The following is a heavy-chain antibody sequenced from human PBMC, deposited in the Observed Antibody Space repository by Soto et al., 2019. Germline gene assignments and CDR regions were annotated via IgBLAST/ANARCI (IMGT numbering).Heavy chain of an antibody. Sequence: QVHLQESGPGLVKPSQTLSLTCTVSGVSITSGDYYWSWIRQSPGKGLEWIGYFYYSGNTYYNPSLKSRVTISVDTSKNQFSLDLSSVNDADTAVYYCARGKGGYAVWGQGALVTVSS. CDR1: GVSITSGDYY. V-gene: IGHV4-30-4*01. D-gene: IGHD5-12*01. J-gene: IGHJ4*02. CDR2: FYYSGNT. CDR3: ARGKGGYAV.